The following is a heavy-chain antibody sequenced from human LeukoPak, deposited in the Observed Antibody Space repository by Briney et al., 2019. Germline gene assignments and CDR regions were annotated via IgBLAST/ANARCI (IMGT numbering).Heavy chain of an antibody. CDR1: GGSISSGGYY. Sequence: SQTLSLTCTVSGGSISSGGYYWSWIRQHPGKGLEWIGYIYYSGSTYYNPSLKSRVTISVDTSKNQFSLKLSSVTAADTAVYCCARATGIRGAFDIWGQGTMVTVSS. D-gene: IGHD3-10*01. V-gene: IGHV4-31*03. CDR2: IYYSGST. J-gene: IGHJ3*02. CDR3: ARATGIRGAFDI.